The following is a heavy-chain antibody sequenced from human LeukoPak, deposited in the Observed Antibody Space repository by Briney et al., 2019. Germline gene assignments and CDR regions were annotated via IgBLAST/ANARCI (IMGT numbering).Heavy chain of an antibody. D-gene: IGHD6-13*01. CDR3: ARDSSSWFGLFDY. CDR2: ISSGSSTI. V-gene: IGHV3-48*02. Sequence: GGSLRLSCAASGFTFSSYSMYWVRQAPGKGLEWVSYISSGSSTIYYADSVKGRFTISRDSARNSLYLQMNSLRDEDTALYYYARDSSSWFGLFDYWGQGTLVTVSS. CDR1: GFTFSSYS. J-gene: IGHJ4*02.